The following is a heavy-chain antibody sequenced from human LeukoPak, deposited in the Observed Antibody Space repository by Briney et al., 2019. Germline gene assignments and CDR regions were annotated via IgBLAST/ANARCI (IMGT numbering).Heavy chain of an antibody. CDR1: GGSFSGYY. J-gene: IGHJ4*02. CDR2: INHSGST. CDR3: ARGLGPGYFDY. D-gene: IGHD7-27*01. V-gene: IGHV4-34*01. Sequence: ASETLSLTCAVYGGSFSGYYWSWIRQPPGKGLEWIGEINHSGSTNYNPSLKSRVTISVDTSKNQFSLKLSSVTAADTAVYYCARGLGPGYFDYWGQGTLVTVSP.